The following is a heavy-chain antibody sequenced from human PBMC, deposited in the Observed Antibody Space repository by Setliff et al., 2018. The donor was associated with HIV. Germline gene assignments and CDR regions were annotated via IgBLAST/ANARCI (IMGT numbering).Heavy chain of an antibody. CDR1: GGSVSSYY. D-gene: IGHD4-4*01. CDR2: LYYSGST. Sequence: PSETLSLTCTISGGSVSSYYWSWIRQPPGKGLEWIGNLYYSGSTYYNPSLKSRVTMSVDTSKNQFSLKLTSVTAADTAIYYCARDLTSNSNCFEPWGQGTQVTVSS. J-gene: IGHJ5*02. CDR3: ARDLTSNSNCFEP. V-gene: IGHV4-59*04.